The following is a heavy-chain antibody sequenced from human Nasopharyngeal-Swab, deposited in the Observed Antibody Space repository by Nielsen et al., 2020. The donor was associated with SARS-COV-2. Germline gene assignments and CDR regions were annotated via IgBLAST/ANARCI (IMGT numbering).Heavy chain of an antibody. V-gene: IGHV3-21*01. CDR2: ISSSSSYI. CDR3: ARVNRSGGVDY. CDR1: GFTFSSYS. D-gene: IGHD1-26*01. J-gene: IGHJ4*02. Sequence: GESLKISCAASGFTFSSYSMNWVRQAPGKGLEWVSSISSSSSYIYYADSVKGRFTISRDNAKNSLYLQMNSLRAEDTAVYYCARVNRSGGVDYWGQGTLVTVSS.